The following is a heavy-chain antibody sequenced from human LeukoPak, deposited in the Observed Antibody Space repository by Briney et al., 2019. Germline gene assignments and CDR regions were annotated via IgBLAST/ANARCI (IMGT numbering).Heavy chain of an antibody. Sequence: ASVKVSFKASGYTFTVYYMHWVRQAPGQGLEWMGWSNPNSGGTNYAQKLQGRVTMTRDTSISTAYTELSRLRSDDTAAYYCARIVCSSTSCYTSYFDYWGQGTLVTVSS. D-gene: IGHD2-2*02. CDR2: SNPNSGGT. V-gene: IGHV1-2*02. CDR3: ARIVCSSTSCYTSYFDY. J-gene: IGHJ4*02. CDR1: GYTFTVYY.